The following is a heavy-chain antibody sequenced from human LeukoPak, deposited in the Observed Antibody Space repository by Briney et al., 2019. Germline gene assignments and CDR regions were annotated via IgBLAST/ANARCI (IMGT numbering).Heavy chain of an antibody. V-gene: IGHV4-30-4*08. J-gene: IGHJ4*02. CDR2: IYYSGST. D-gene: IGHD3/OR15-3a*01. Sequence: LRLSCAASGFTFSSYSMNWVRQAPGKGLEWIGYIYYSGSTYYNPSLKSRVTISVDTSKNQFSLKLSSVTAADTAVYYCPRDVFSYVFFDYGAQEPRVTVSS. CDR3: PRDVFSYVFFDY. CDR1: GFTFSSYS.